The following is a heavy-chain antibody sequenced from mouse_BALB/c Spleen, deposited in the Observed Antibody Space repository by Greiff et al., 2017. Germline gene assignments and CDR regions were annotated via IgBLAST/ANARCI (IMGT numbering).Heavy chain of an antibody. CDR2: IYPGSGST. Sequence: QVQLQQSGPELVKPGASVKMSCKASGYTFTDYVISWVKQRPGQGLEWIGEIYPGSGSTYYNEKFKGKATLTADKSSNTAYMQLSSLTSEDSAVYFCARFDGYYWYFDVWGAGTTVTVSS. J-gene: IGHJ1*01. CDR1: GYTFTDYV. CDR3: ARFDGYYWYFDV. V-gene: IGHV1-77*01. D-gene: IGHD2-3*01.